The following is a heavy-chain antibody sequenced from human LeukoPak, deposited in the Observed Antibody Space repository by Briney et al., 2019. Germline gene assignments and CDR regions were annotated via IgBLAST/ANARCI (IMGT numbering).Heavy chain of an antibody. CDR3: ARQNCSGGSCYYYYYYMDV. CDR2: INHSGST. V-gene: IGHV4-34*01. D-gene: IGHD2-15*01. Sequence: SETLSLTCAVYGGSFSGYYWSWIRQPPGKGLEWIGEINHSGSTNYNPSLKSRATISVDTSKNQFSLKLSSVTAADTAVYYCARQNCSGGSCYYYYYYMDVWGKGTTVTISS. CDR1: GGSFSGYY. J-gene: IGHJ6*03.